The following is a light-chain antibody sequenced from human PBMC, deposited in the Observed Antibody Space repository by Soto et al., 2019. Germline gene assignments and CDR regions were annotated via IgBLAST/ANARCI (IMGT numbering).Light chain of an antibody. CDR3: QQFNSSPFT. CDR2: TVS. J-gene: IGKJ4*01. Sequence: DIQTQSPSFLSASVGDRLTITCRASQDFRSSLAWYQQKPGKAPNLLIYTVSTLQSGVPSRFSGSRSGTEFTLTISSLQPEDFATYYCQQFNSSPFTFGGGTKVEI. V-gene: IGKV1-9*01. CDR1: QDFRSS.